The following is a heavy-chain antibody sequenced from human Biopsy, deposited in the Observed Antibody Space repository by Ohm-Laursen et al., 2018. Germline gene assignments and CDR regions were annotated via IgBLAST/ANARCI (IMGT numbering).Heavy chain of an antibody. CDR2: IRNT. J-gene: IGHJ4*02. CDR1: GDSISSSTYY. V-gene: IGHV4-39*01. CDR3: TQTRNDYGGFYFDY. Sequence: GTLSLTWSVSGDSISSSTYYWGWIRQPPGKGLEWIGTIRNTYFRTSLKSRVTMSVDTSKNQFSRKLSSVTAADTGVYYCTQTRNDYGGFYFDYWGRGTLVTVSS. D-gene: IGHD4/OR15-4a*01.